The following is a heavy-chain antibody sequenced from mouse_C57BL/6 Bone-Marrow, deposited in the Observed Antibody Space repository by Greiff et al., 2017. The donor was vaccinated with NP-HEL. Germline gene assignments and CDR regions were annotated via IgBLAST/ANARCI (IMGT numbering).Heavy chain of an antibody. CDR2: IYPRSGNT. Sequence: QVHVKQSGAELARPGASVKLSCKASGYTFTSYGISWVKQRTGQGLEWIGEIYPRSGNTYYNEKFKGKATLTADKSSSTAYMELRSLTSEDSAVYFCARPAPWTYWGQGTLVTVSA. V-gene: IGHV1-81*01. CDR1: GYTFTSYG. J-gene: IGHJ3*01. CDR3: ARPAPWTY.